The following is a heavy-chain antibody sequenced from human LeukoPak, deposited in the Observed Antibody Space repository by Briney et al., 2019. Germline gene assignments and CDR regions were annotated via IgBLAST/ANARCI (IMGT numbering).Heavy chain of an antibody. CDR2: INHSGST. CDR1: GGSFSGYY. J-gene: IGHJ3*02. V-gene: IGHV4-34*01. CDR3: ARDEVGATGCDAFDI. Sequence: SETLSLTCAVYGGSFSGYYWSWIRQPPGKGLERIGEINHSGSTNYNPSLKSRVTISVDTSKNQFPLKLSSVTAADTAVYYCARDEVGATGCDAFDIWGQGTMVTVSS. D-gene: IGHD1-26*01.